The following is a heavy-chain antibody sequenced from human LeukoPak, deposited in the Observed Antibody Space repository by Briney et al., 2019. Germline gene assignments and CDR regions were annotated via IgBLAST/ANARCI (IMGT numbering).Heavy chain of an antibody. CDR2: IYYNGSP. CDR3: ARDSRSYERSGYYHFDY. J-gene: IGHJ4*02. Sequence: SETLSLTCTVSGASLISYYWNWIRQPPGKGLEWISYIYYNGSPNYNPSLKSRVTMSQDTSKNQFSLKLTSVTAADTAVYYCARDSRSYERSGYYHFDYWGQGSLVTVSS. CDR1: GASLISYY. V-gene: IGHV4-59*01. D-gene: IGHD3-22*01.